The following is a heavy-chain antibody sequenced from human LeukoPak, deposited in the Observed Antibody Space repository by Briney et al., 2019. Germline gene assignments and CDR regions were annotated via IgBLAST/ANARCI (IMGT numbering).Heavy chain of an antibody. CDR1: GGSITSHY. J-gene: IGHJ6*03. CDR3: ARATWGCYMDV. CDR2: IYYSGST. D-gene: IGHD3-16*01. V-gene: IGHV4-59*11. Sequence: SETLSLTCAVSGGSITSHYWSWIRQPPGKGLEWIGHIYYSGSTNYNPSLKGRVTISVDTSKIQFSLNLGSVTAADTAVYYCARATWGCYMDVWGKGTTVTVSS.